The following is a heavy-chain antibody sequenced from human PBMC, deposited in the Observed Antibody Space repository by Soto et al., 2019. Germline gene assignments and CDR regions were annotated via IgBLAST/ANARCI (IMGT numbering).Heavy chain of an antibody. J-gene: IGHJ4*02. Sequence: SETLSLTCAVYGGSFSGYYWSWIRQPPGKGLEWIGEINHSGSTNYNPSLKSRVTISVDTSKNQFSLKLSSVTAADTAVYYCARGARNDFWSGYPGYFDYWGQGTLVTVSS. CDR2: INHSGST. V-gene: IGHV4-34*01. CDR1: GGSFSGYY. CDR3: ARGARNDFWSGYPGYFDY. D-gene: IGHD3-3*01.